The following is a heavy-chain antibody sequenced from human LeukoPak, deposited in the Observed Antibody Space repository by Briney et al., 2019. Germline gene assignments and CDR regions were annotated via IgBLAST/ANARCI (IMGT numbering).Heavy chain of an antibody. D-gene: IGHD2-2*01. CDR1: GGSISSGDYY. J-gene: IGHJ6*02. V-gene: IGHV4-31*03. Sequence: PSETLSLTCTVSGGSISSGDYYWSWIRQLPGKGLEWIGYIYYTGGTFYNPSLKSRVTISIDTSKKQVSLKLSSVTAADTAVYFCARSEAMTTPPLYGMDVWGQGTTVTVSS. CDR3: ARSEAMTTPPLYGMDV. CDR2: IYYTGGT.